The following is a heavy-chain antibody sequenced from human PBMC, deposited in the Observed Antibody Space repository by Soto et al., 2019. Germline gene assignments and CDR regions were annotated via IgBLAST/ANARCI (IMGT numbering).Heavy chain of an antibody. CDR3: GLIGGRYFDFLLNPIDY. V-gene: IGHV3-23*01. CDR2: ISGSGGST. D-gene: IGHD3-9*01. J-gene: IGHJ4*02. CDR1: GFTFSTYA. Sequence: GGSLRLSCAASGFTFSTYAMTWVRQAPGKGLEWVSAISGSGGSTYYADSVKGRFTISRDNSKNTLYLQMNSLRAEDTAVYYCGLIGGRYFDFLLNPIDYWGQGTLVTVSS.